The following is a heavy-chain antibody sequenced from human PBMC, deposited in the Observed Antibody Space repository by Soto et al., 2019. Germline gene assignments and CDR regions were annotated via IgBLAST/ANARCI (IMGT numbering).Heavy chain of an antibody. Sequence: GGSLRLSCAASGFTFSSNWMHWVRQAPGKGLVWVSRINSDGSITSYADSVKGQFTISRDNAKNTLYLHMNSLRAEDTAVYYCARGSSSWYVSFDYWGQGTLVTVYS. J-gene: IGHJ4*02. CDR3: ARGSSSWYVSFDY. CDR2: INSDGSIT. V-gene: IGHV3-74*01. CDR1: GFTFSSNW. D-gene: IGHD6-13*01.